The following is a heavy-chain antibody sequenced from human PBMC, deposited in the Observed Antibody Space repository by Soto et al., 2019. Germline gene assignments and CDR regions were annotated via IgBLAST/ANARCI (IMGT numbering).Heavy chain of an antibody. CDR1: GGTFSSYA. D-gene: IGHD6-19*01. CDR2: IIPIFGTA. V-gene: IGHV1-69*13. CDR3: ARAHVMVVAGSAFDY. J-gene: IGHJ4*01. Sequence: GASVKVSCKASGGTFSSYAISWVRQAPGQGLEWMGGIIPIFGTANYAQKFQGRVTITADESTSTAYMELSSLRSEDTAVYYCARAHVMVVAGSAFDYWGHGTLVTVSS.